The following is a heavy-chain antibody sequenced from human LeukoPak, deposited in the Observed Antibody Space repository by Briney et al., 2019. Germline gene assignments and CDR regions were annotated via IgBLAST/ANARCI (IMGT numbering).Heavy chain of an antibody. Sequence: PGGSLRLSCAASGFIYNTYWMYWVRQAPGKGLEWVSQIHSDGSRTSYADCVKGRFTISRDNAKNMLYLQMNSLRAEDTGVYYCAKEDAAYYDFWSGYRSSGGFQHWGQGTLVTVSS. CDR1: GFIYNTYW. V-gene: IGHV3-74*01. D-gene: IGHD3-3*01. CDR2: IHSDGSRT. J-gene: IGHJ1*01. CDR3: AKEDAAYYDFWSGYRSSGGFQH.